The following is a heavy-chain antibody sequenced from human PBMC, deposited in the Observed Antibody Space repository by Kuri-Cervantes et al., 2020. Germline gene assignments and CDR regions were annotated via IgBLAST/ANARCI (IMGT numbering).Heavy chain of an antibody. CDR2: INHSGST. CDR1: GGSVSSGSYY. Sequence: SETLSLTCTVSGGSVSSGSYYWSWIRQPPGKGLEWIGEINHSGSTNYNPSLKSRVTISVDTSKNQFSLKLSSVTAADTAVYYCARGLTDCSSTSCYVVGFDYWGQGTLVTVSS. CDR3: ARGLTDCSSTSCYVVGFDY. J-gene: IGHJ4*02. V-gene: IGHV4-61*01. D-gene: IGHD2-2*01.